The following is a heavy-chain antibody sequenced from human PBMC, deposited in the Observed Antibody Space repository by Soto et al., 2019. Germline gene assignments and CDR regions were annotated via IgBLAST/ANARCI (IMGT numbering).Heavy chain of an antibody. CDR2: FDPEDGET. CDR3: ARDSPLIVAVPAAPPPLDY. D-gene: IGHD2-2*01. V-gene: IGHV1-24*01. Sequence: ASVKVSCKVSGYTLTELSMHWVRQAPGKGLEWMGGFDPEDGETIYAQKFQGRATMTEDTSTDTAYMELRSLRSDDTAVYYCARDSPLIVAVPAAPPPLDYWGQGTLVTV. J-gene: IGHJ4*02. CDR1: GYTLTELS.